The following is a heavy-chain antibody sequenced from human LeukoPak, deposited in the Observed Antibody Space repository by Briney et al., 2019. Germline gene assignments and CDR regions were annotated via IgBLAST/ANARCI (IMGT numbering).Heavy chain of an antibody. Sequence: SETLSLTCTVSGGSISSYYWSWIRQPPGKGLEWIGYIYYSGSTNYNPSLKSRVTISVDTSKNQFSLKLSSVTAADTAVYYCARGLPRYCSGGSCASGWFDPWGQGTLVTVSS. V-gene: IGHV4-59*01. CDR3: ARGLPRYCSGGSCASGWFDP. D-gene: IGHD2-15*01. CDR2: IYYSGST. J-gene: IGHJ5*02. CDR1: GGSISSYY.